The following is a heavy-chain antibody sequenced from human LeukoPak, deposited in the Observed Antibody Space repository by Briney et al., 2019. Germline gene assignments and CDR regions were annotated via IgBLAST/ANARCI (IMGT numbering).Heavy chain of an antibody. Sequence: SVKVSCTASGGTFSSYAISWVRQAPGQGLEWMGGIIPIFGTANYAQKFQGRVTITADGSTSTAYMELSSLRSEDTAVYYCAREKEYSSSHDLDYWGQGTLVTVSS. J-gene: IGHJ4*02. D-gene: IGHD6-6*01. CDR2: IIPIFGTA. V-gene: IGHV1-69*13. CDR1: GGTFSSYA. CDR3: AREKEYSSSHDLDY.